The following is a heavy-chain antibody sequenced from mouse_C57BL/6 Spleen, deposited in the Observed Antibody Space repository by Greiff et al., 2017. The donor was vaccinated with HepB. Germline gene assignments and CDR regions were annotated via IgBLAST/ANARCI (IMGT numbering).Heavy chain of an antibody. CDR2: IDPSDSYT. J-gene: IGHJ2*01. CDR3: ARQTTVVEGYFDY. D-gene: IGHD1-1*01. CDR1: GYTFTSYW. V-gene: IGHV1-69*01. Sequence: QVHVKQPGAELVMPGASVKLSCKASGYTFTSYWMHWVKQRPGQGLEWIGEIDPSDSYTNYNQKFKGKSTLTVDKSSSTAYMQLSSLTSEDSAVYYCARQTTVVEGYFDYWGQGTTLTVSS.